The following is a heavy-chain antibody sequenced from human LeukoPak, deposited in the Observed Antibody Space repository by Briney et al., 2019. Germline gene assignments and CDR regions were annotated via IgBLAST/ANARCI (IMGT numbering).Heavy chain of an antibody. D-gene: IGHD6-6*01. V-gene: IGHV4-59*08. Sequence: KPSETLSLTCSVSGGSVSNYYWSWIRQPPGKGLEWIGYVYYTGSNNYNPSLKSRDTMFQDKSPNQLSLRLYSATVADTAVYYCARHFADSSSSYFDYWGQGSLVTVSS. CDR1: GGSVSNYY. CDR2: VYYTGSN. CDR3: ARHFADSSSSYFDY. J-gene: IGHJ4*02.